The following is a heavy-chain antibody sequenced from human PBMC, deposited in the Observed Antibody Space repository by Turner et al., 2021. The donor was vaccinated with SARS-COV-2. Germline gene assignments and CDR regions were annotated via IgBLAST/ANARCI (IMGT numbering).Heavy chain of an antibody. Sequence: EVQLVESGGGLVKPGGSLRLSCAASVFTFSSYSMNWVRQAPGKGLEWVSSISTSTNYIYYANSVKGRFTISRDNAKDSLYLQMNSLRAEDTAVYYCARSGYSSTWDLGEALDMWGQGTLVTVFS. CDR1: VFTFSSYS. CDR2: ISTSTNYI. J-gene: IGHJ3*02. V-gene: IGHV3-21*06. D-gene: IGHD6-13*01. CDR3: ARSGYSSTWDLGEALDM.